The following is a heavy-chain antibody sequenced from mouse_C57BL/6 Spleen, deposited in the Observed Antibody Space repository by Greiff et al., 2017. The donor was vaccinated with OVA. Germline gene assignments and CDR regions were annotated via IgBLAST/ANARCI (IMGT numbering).Heavy chain of an antibody. CDR1: GYAFSSSW. CDR3: ARTYYGYDNAMDY. V-gene: IGHV1-82*01. CDR2: IYPGDGDT. Sequence: QVQLQQSGPELVKPGASVQISCKASGYAFSSSWMNWVKQRPGKGLEWIGRIYPGDGDTNYNGKFKGKATLTADKSSSTAYMQLSSLTSEDSAVYFCARTYYGYDNAMDYWGQGTSVTVSS. D-gene: IGHD2-9*01. J-gene: IGHJ4*01.